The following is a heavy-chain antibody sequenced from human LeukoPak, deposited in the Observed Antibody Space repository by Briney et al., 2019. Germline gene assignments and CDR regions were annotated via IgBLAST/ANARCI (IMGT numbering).Heavy chain of an antibody. CDR3: ATRITIFGVVIKENWFDP. V-gene: IGHV1-24*01. D-gene: IGHD3-3*01. Sequence: ASVKVSCKVSGYTLTELSMHWVRQAPGKGLEWMGGFDPEDGETIYAQKFQGRVTMTEDTSTDTAYMELSSLRSEDTAVYYYATRITIFGVVIKENWFDPWGQGTLVTVSS. CDR2: FDPEDGET. CDR1: GYTLTELS. J-gene: IGHJ5*02.